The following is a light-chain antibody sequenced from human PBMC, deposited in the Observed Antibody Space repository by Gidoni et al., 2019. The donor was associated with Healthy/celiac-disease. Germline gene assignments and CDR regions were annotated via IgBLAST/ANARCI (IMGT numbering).Light chain of an antibody. CDR3: QQRSNWPPWT. V-gene: IGKV3-11*01. J-gene: IGKJ1*01. CDR2: DAS. CDR1: QSVSSY. Sequence: EILLAKSPATLSWSPGETATPSYRASQSVSSYLAWYQQKPGQAPRLLIYDASTRATGIPARFSGSGSGTDFTLTISSLESEDFAVYYCQQRSNWPPWTFGQGTKVEIK.